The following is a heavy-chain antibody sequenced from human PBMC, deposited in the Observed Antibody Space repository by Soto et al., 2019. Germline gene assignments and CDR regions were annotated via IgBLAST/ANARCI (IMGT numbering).Heavy chain of an antibody. CDR3: ARSLSKPSYSSGWNYYYYGMDV. Sequence: SVKVSCKASGGTFSSYAISWVRQAPGQGLEWMGGIIPIFGTANYAQKFQSRVTITADKSTSTAYMELSSLRSEDTAVYYCARSLSKPSYSSGWNYYYYGMDVWGQGTTVTVSS. CDR2: IIPIFGTA. V-gene: IGHV1-69*06. CDR1: GGTFSSYA. J-gene: IGHJ6*02. D-gene: IGHD6-19*01.